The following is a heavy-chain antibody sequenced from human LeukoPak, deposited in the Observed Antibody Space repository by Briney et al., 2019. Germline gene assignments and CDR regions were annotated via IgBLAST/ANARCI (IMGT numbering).Heavy chain of an antibody. D-gene: IGHD1-26*01. CDR3: ARMVEVGAPDY. J-gene: IGHJ4*02. CDR1: GGSISSYY. Sequence: SETLSLTCTVSGGSISSYYWSWIRRPPGKGLEWIGYIYYSGSTNYNPSLKSRVTISVDTSKNQFSLKLSSVTAADTAVYYCARMVEVGAPDYWGQGTLVTVSS. CDR2: IYYSGST. V-gene: IGHV4-59*01.